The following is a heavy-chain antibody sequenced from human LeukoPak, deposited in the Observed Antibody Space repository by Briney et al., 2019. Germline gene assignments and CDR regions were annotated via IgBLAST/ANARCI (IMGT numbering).Heavy chain of an antibody. J-gene: IGHJ6*03. CDR2: IYHTGST. D-gene: IGHD6-13*01. CDR3: ARVVKAAAGTNYYYYYMDV. CDR1: GYSISSGYY. V-gene: IGHV4-38-2*02. Sequence: SETLSLTCSVSGYSISSGYYWAWIRQPPGKGLEWIGNIYHTGSTYYNPSLKSRVTISVDTSKNQFSLKLSSVTAADTAVYYCARVVKAAAGTNYYYYYMDVWGKGTTVTVS.